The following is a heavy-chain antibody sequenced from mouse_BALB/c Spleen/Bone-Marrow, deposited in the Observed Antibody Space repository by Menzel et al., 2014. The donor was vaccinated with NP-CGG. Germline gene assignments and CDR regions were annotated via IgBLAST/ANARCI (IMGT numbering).Heavy chain of an antibody. Sequence: VQPKDSGAELVKPGASVKLSCTASGFNIKDTYMHWVKQRPEQGLEWIGRIDPANGNTKYDPKFQGKATITADTSSNTAYLQLSSLTSEDTAVYYCARYGNYCYAMDYWGQGTSVTVSS. J-gene: IGHJ4*01. CDR1: GFNIKDTY. CDR3: ARYGNYCYAMDY. D-gene: IGHD2-1*01. V-gene: IGHV14-3*02. CDR2: IDPANGNT.